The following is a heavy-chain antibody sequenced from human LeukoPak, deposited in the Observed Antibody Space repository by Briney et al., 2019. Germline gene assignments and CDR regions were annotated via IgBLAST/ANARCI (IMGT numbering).Heavy chain of an antibody. Sequence: GESLRLSCAASGFTFSTYSMNWLRLAPGKGLEWVSSISPDSNYKYYVDSVKGRFTISRDNAKNSLYLQMNSLRAEDTAVYYCVRGGYRGFDYEYWGQGTLVTVSS. CDR2: ISPDSNYK. CDR3: VRGGYRGFDYEY. V-gene: IGHV3-21*01. CDR1: GFTFSTYS. D-gene: IGHD5-12*01. J-gene: IGHJ4*02.